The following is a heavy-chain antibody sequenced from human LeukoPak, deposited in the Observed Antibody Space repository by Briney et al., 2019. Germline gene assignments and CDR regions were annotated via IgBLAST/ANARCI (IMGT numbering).Heavy chain of an antibody. Sequence: GGSLRLSCAAAGFTFSSYAMSWVRQAPEKGLEWVSYISSSSSTIYYADSVKGRFTISRDNAKNSLYLQMNSLRAEDTAVYYCARDQGVTIFGVVNGPYWGQGTLVTVSS. D-gene: IGHD3-3*01. CDR2: ISSSSSTI. J-gene: IGHJ4*02. CDR3: ARDQGVTIFGVVNGPY. CDR1: GFTFSSYA. V-gene: IGHV3-48*01.